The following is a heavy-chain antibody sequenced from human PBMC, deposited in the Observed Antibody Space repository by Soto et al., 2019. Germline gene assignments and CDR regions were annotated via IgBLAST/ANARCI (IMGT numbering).Heavy chain of an antibody. D-gene: IGHD1-7*01. J-gene: IGHJ4*02. Sequence: QVQLVESGGGVVQPGRSLRVSCVTSGFTFSRYGMHWVRQAPGKGLEWVALIWYDGSNKYYADSVKGRFTISRDDSENTLYLQMNSLRDEDTAMYFCARELGSTNYYFDYWGLGTLVIVS. CDR3: ARELGSTNYYFDY. CDR2: IWYDGSNK. V-gene: IGHV3-33*01. CDR1: GFTFSRYG.